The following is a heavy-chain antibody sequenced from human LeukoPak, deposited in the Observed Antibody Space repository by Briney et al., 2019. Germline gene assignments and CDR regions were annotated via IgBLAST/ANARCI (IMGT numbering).Heavy chain of an antibody. CDR2: ISHSESA. J-gene: IGHJ4*02. CDR3: ARDTETLTGFDY. Sequence: PSQTLSLTCTVSGGSISSGANYWSWIRQPPGRGLEWIGYISHSESAYYSPSLESRITISVDTSKNQFSLKLSSVTAADTAVYYCARDTETLTGFDYWGQGTLVTVSS. V-gene: IGHV4-30-2*01. D-gene: IGHD2-8*01. CDR1: GGSISSGANY.